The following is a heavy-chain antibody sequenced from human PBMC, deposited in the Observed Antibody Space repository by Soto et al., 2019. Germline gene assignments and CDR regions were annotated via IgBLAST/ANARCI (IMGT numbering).Heavy chain of an antibody. Sequence: GGSLRLSCAASGFTFSSYGMHWVRQAPGKGLEWVAVIWYDGSNKYYADSVKGRFTISRDNSKNTLYLQMNSLRAEDTAVYYCARAFPRYYYDSSGPVLDAFDIWGQGTMVTVSS. D-gene: IGHD3-22*01. CDR1: GFTFSSYG. CDR2: IWYDGSNK. CDR3: ARAFPRYYYDSSGPVLDAFDI. V-gene: IGHV3-33*01. J-gene: IGHJ3*02.